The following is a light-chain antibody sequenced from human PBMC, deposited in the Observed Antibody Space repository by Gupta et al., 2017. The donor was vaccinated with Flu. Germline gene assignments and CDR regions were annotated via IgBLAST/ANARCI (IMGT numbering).Light chain of an antibody. J-gene: IGKJ1*01. CDR3: MQGSRWPWA. CDR1: QSLVYSDGNIY. Sequence: DVVMTQSPLSLPVTLGQPASISCRSSQSLVYSDGNIYLHWFQERPGQSPRRLIYQVSHRESGVPDRFSGSGSGTDFTLKISRVEAEDGGVYYCMQGSRWPWAFGQGTKVEIK. CDR2: QVS. V-gene: IGKV2-30*01.